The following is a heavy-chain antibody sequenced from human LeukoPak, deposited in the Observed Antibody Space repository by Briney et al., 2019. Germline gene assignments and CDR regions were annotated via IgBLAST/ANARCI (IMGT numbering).Heavy chain of an antibody. J-gene: IGHJ6*02. CDR1: GDSISSYY. CDR2: IYTSGGT. Sequence: PSEALSLTCTVSGDSISSYYWSWIRQPPGKGLEWIGYIYTSGGTNYIPSLKGRVTISIDTSKNQFSLKLSSVTAADTAVYYCARHDPVGYYQHGMDDWGQGTTVTVSS. V-gene: IGHV4-4*09. D-gene: IGHD2-15*01. CDR3: ARHDPVGYYQHGMDD.